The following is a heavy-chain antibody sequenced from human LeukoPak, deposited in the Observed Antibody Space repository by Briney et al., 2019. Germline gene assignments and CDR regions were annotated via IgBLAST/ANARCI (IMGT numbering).Heavy chain of an antibody. CDR2: ISWNSGSI. D-gene: IGHD3-22*01. Sequence: GGSLRLSCAASGFTFDDYAMHWVRQAPGKGLEWVSGISWNSGSIGYADSVKGRFTISRDNAKNSLYLQMNSPRAEDTALYYCAKVGYYYDSSGYYYFDYWGQGTLVTVSS. V-gene: IGHV3-9*01. CDR1: GFTFDDYA. CDR3: AKVGYYYDSSGYYYFDY. J-gene: IGHJ4*02.